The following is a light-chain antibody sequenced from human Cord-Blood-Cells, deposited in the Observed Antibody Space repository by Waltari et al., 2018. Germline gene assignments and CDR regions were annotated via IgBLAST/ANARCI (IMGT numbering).Light chain of an antibody. CDR3: QQYGSSPRGYT. CDR1: QSVSSSY. J-gene: IGKJ2*01. Sequence: EIVLTQSPGTLSLSPGERATLPCRASQSVSSSYLAWYPQKPGQAPRLLIDGSSSRATGSPDRFSGSGSGTDFTLTISRLEPEDFAVYYCQQYGSSPRGYTFGQGTKLEIK. V-gene: IGKV3-20*01. CDR2: GSS.